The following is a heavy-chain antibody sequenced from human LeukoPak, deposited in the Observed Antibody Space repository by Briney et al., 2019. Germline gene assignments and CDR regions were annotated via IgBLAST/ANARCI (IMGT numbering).Heavy chain of an antibody. CDR1: GGSFSGYY. Sequence: KPSETLSLTRAVYGGSFSGYYWGWIRQPPGKGLEWIGEINHSGSISYNPSLKSRVTISLDTSKNQFSLKLSSVTAADTAVYYCAGGDYHGSESYANYWGQGTLVTVSS. J-gene: IGHJ4*02. CDR2: INHSGSI. CDR3: AGGDYHGSESYANY. V-gene: IGHV4-34*01. D-gene: IGHD3-10*01.